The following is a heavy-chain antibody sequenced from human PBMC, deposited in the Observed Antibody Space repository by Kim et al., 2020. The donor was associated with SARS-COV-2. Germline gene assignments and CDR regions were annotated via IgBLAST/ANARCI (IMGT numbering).Heavy chain of an antibody. Sequence: SETLSLTCTVSGGSISSSSYYWGWIRQPPGKGLEWIGSIYYSGSTYYNPSLKSRVTISVDTSKNQFSLKLSSVTAADTAVYYCARPNLHLSCSSTSCPWGNRDYWGQGTLVTVSS. CDR3: ARPNLHLSCSSTSCPWGNRDY. D-gene: IGHD2-2*01. J-gene: IGHJ4*02. CDR2: IYYSGST. CDR1: GGSISSSSYY. V-gene: IGHV4-39*01.